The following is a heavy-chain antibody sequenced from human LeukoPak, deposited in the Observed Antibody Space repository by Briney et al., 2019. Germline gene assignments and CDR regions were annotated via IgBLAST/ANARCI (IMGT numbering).Heavy chain of an antibody. CDR1: GFTFSSYS. V-gene: IGHV3-21*01. J-gene: IGHJ4*02. D-gene: IGHD3-16*01. CDR2: ISSSSSYI. Sequence: GGSLRHSCAASGFTFSSYSMNWVRQAPGKGLEWVSSISSSSSYIYYADSVKGRFTISRDNAKNSLYLQMNSLRAEDTAVYHCARDFPRRRQPLAYWGQGTLVTVSS. CDR3: ARDFPRRRQPLAY.